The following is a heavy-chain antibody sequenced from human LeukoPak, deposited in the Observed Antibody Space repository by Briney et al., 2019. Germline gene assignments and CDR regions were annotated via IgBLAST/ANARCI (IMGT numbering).Heavy chain of an antibody. D-gene: IGHD3-10*02. V-gene: IGHV3-48*03. CDR3: AELGITMIGGV. CDR2: ISSSGSTI. Sequence: GGPLRLSCAASGFTFSSYEMNWLPQAPGKGLEWVSYISSSGSTIYYADSVKGRFTTSRDNAKNSLYLQMNRLGAEDTAVYYCAELGITMIGGVWGKGTTVTISS. J-gene: IGHJ6*04. CDR1: GFTFSSYE.